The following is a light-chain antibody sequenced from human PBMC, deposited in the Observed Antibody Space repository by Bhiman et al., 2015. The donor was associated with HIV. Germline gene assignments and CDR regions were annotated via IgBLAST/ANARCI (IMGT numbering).Light chain of an antibody. V-gene: IGLV2-23*02. CDR2: DVS. Sequence: QSALTQPASVSGSPGQSITISCTGTSSDVGGYNYVSWYQQHPDKAPKLMIYDVSKRPSGVSNRFSGSKSGNTASLTISGLQAEDEADYYRCSYAGSSTYVVFGGGTKLTVL. CDR1: SSDVGGYNY. J-gene: IGLJ2*01. CDR3: CSYAGSSTYVV.